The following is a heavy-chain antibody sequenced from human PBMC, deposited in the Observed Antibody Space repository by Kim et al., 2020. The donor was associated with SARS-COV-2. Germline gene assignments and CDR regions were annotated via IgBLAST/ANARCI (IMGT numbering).Heavy chain of an antibody. CDR2: IKSKTDGGTT. Sequence: GGSLRLSCAASGFTFSNAWMSWVRQAPGKGLEWVGRIKSKTDGGTTDYAAPVKGRFTISRDDSKNTLYLQMNSLKTEDTAVYYCTTTADCSSTSCYSYYYYYGMDVWRQGTTDTVSS. CDR1: GFTFSNAW. J-gene: IGHJ6*02. V-gene: IGHV3-15*01. D-gene: IGHD2-2*02. CDR3: TTTADCSSTSCYSYYYYYGMDV.